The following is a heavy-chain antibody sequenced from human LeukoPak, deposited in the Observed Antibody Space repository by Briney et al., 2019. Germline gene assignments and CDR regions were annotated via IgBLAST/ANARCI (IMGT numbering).Heavy chain of an antibody. J-gene: IGHJ5*02. CDR3: ATSTISYWFDP. Sequence: SQALSLTCTVSGGSISSYYWSWIRQPPGKGLEWIGYIYYSGSTNYNPSLKSRVTISVDTSKNQFSLKLNSVTAADTAVHYCATSTISYWFDPWGQGTLVTVSS. CDR2: IYYSGST. CDR1: GGSISSYY. D-gene: IGHD2-2*01. V-gene: IGHV4-59*08.